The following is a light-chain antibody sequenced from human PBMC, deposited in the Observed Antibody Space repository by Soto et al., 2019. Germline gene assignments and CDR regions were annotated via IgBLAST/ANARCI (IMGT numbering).Light chain of an antibody. V-gene: IGKV3-20*01. CDR3: QLYGGSHMFS. CDR2: AAS. CDR1: QSVSSSY. Sequence: EVVLTQSPGTLPLSPGEGATLSCRASQSVSSSYLAWYQQKPGQAPRLLIYAASSRATDVPDRFSGSGSGTDFTLTTSRLEPEDFAVYYCQLYGGSHMFSFGQGTKLQIK. J-gene: IGKJ2*01.